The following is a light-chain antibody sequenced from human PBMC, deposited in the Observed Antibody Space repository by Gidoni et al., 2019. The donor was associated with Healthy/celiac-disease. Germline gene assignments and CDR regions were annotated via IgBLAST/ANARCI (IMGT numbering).Light chain of an antibody. CDR2: GNS. J-gene: IGLJ3*02. Sequence: QSVLTQPPSVSGAPGQRVPISCTGSSSNIGAGYDVPLYQQLPGTAPKLLIYGNSNRPSGVPDRFSGSKSGTSASLAITGLQAEDEAYYYCQSYDSSLSGPWVFGGGTKLTVL. CDR3: QSYDSSLSGPWV. V-gene: IGLV1-40*01. CDR1: SSNIGAGYD.